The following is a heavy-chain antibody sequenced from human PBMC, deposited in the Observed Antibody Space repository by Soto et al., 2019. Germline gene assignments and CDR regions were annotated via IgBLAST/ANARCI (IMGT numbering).Heavy chain of an antibody. CDR1: GFTFSSYA. CDR2: ISYDGSNK. D-gene: IGHD4-17*01. V-gene: IGHV3-30-3*01. Sequence: GGSLRLSCAASGFTFSSYAMHWVLQAPGKGLEWVAVISYDGSNKYYADSVKGRFTISRDNSKNTLYLQMNSLRAEDTAVYYCARDLTSDYGDYYYYYGMDVWGQGTTVTVSS. CDR3: ARDLTSDYGDYYYYYGMDV. J-gene: IGHJ6*02.